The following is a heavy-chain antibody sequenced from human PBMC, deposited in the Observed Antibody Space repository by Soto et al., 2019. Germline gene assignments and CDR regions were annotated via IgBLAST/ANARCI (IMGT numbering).Heavy chain of an antibody. CDR3: ARGPGGPDGTGDY. Sequence: QVQLVQSGAEVKKPGASVKVSCKASGYTFTSYAIHLVRQAPGQRLEWMGWISAGTGNTKYSQKFQGRVTITRDTTASTAYMELSSRRSEDTAVYYLARGPGGPDGTGDYWGQGTLVTVSS. J-gene: IGHJ4*02. D-gene: IGHD2-15*01. CDR2: ISAGTGNT. V-gene: IGHV1-3*01. CDR1: GYTFTSYA.